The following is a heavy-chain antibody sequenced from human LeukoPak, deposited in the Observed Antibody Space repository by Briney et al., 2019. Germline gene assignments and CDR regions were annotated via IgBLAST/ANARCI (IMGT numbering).Heavy chain of an antibody. Sequence: PGGSLRLSCAASGFTFSSYAMSWVRQAPGKGLEWVAVISYDGSNKYYADSVKGRFTISRDNSKNTLYLQMNSLRAEDTAVYYCARVYRGPYYYYMDVWGKGTTVTVSS. CDR1: GFTFSSYA. CDR3: ARVYRGPYYYYMDV. CDR2: ISYDGSNK. D-gene: IGHD1-26*01. V-gene: IGHV3-30-3*01. J-gene: IGHJ6*03.